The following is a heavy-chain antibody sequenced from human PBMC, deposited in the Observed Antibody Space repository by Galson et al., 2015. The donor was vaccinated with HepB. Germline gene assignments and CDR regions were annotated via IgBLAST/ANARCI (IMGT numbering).Heavy chain of an antibody. CDR3: ARPPRCSSTSCYNRPWYFQH. CDR2: IYPGDSDT. Sequence: QSGAEVKKPGESLKISCKGSGYSFTSYWIGWVRQMPGKGLEWMGIIYPGDSDTRYSPSFQGQVTISADKSISTAYLQWSSLKASDTAMYYCARPPRCSSTSCYNRPWYFQHWGQGTLVTVSS. V-gene: IGHV5-51*01. CDR1: GYSFTSYW. D-gene: IGHD2-2*01. J-gene: IGHJ1*01.